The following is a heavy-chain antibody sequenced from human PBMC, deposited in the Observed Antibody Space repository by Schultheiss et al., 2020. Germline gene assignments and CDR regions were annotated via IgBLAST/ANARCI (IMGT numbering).Heavy chain of an antibody. CDR3: ARDPGHYYYYGMDV. Sequence: GSLRLSCTVSGGSISSYYWSWIRQPPGKGLEWIGSIYYSGSTYYNPSLKSRVTISVDTSKNQFSLKLSSVTAADTAVYYCARDPGHYYYYGMDVWGQGTTVTVSS. CDR1: GGSISSYY. J-gene: IGHJ6*02. CDR2: IYYSGST. V-gene: IGHV4-39*02.